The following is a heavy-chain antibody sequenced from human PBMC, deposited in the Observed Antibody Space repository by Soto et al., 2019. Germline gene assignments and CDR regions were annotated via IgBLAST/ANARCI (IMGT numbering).Heavy chain of an antibody. CDR2: TYYRSKWYN. J-gene: IGHJ4*02. CDR3: ARDRGYCTNGVCHTSIDY. CDR1: GDSVSSNSAA. D-gene: IGHD2-8*01. V-gene: IGHV6-1*01. Sequence: KQSQTLSLTCAISGDSVSSNSAAWNWIRQSPSRGLEWLGRTYYRSKWYNDYAVSVKSRITINPDTSKNQFSLQLNSVTPEDTAVYYCARDRGYCTNGVCHTSIDYWGQGTLVTVSS.